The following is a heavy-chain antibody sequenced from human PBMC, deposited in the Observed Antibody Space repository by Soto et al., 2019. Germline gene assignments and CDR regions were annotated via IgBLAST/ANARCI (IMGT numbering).Heavy chain of an antibody. V-gene: IGHV4-34*01. Sequence: SETLSLTCAVYGGSFSGYYWSWIRQPPGKGLEWIGEINHSGSTNYNPSLKSRVTISVDTSKNQFSLKLSSVTAADTAVYYCARGSHSGSYYYYYMDVWGKGTTVTVSS. CDR3: ARGSHSGSYYYYYMDV. CDR2: INHSGST. CDR1: GGSFSGYY. J-gene: IGHJ6*03. D-gene: IGHD1-26*01.